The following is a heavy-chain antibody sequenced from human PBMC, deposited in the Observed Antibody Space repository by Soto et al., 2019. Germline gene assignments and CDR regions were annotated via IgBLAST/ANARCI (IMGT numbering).Heavy chain of an antibody. D-gene: IGHD3-22*01. CDR1: GFTFSSYG. Sequence: QVQLVESGGGVVQPGRSLRLSCAASGFTFSSYGMHWVRQAPGKGLEWVAVIWYDGSNKYYADSVKGRFTISRDNSKNTLYLQMNSLRAEDTAVYYCARDYYDSSGALDYWGQGTLVTVSS. V-gene: IGHV3-33*01. J-gene: IGHJ4*02. CDR2: IWYDGSNK. CDR3: ARDYYDSSGALDY.